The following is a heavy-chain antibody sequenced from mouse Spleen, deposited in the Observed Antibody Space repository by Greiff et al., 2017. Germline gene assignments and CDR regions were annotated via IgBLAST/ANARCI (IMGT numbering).Heavy chain of an antibody. D-gene: IGHD3-3*01. J-gene: IGHJ2*01. CDR2: ISGGGSYT. V-gene: IGHV5-9-2*01. Sequence: EVQRVESGGGLVKPGGSLKLSCAASGFTFSSYGMSWVRQTPEKRLEWVATISGGGSYTYYPDSVKGRFTISRDNAKNNLYLQMSSLRSEDTALYYCARRGGTRDFDYWGQGTTLTVSS. CDR3: ARRGGTRDFDY. CDR1: GFTFSSYG.